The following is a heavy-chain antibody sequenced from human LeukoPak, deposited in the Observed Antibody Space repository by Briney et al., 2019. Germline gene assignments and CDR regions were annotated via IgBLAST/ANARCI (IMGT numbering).Heavy chain of an antibody. J-gene: IGHJ4*02. V-gene: IGHV4-59*01. D-gene: IGHD4-17*01. Sequence: SETLSLTCTVSGGSISSYYWSWIRQPPGKGLEWIGYIYYSGSTNYNPSLKSRVTISVGTSKNQFSLKLISVTAADTAAYYCARDRAYGDSFFDYWGQGALVTVSS. CDR2: IYYSGST. CDR1: GGSISSYY. CDR3: ARDRAYGDSFFDY.